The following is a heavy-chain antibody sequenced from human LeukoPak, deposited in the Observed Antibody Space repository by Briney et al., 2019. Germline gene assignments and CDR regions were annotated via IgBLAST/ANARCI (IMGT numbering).Heavy chain of an antibody. J-gene: IGHJ4*02. CDR1: GGSFSSYY. CDR2: INHSGST. D-gene: IGHD5-18*01. Sequence: SETLSLTCAVYGGSFSSYYWSWIRQPPGKGLEWIGEINHSGSTNYNPSLKSRVTISVDTSKNQFSLKLSSVTAADTAVYYCARSRAYRYGYLDYWGQGTLVTVSS. CDR3: ARSRAYRYGYLDY. V-gene: IGHV4-34*01.